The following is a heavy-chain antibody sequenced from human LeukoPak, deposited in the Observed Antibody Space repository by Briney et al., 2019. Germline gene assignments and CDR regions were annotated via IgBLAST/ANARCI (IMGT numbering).Heavy chain of an antibody. V-gene: IGHV3-23*01. Sequence: GGSLRLSCAASGFTFSSYAMSWVRQAPGKGLEWVSGISGSGGNTYYADSVKGRFTISRDNSKNTLYLNMNSLRAEDTAAYYCAKEYSSGWGDFDYWGQGTLVTVSS. CDR3: AKEYSSGWGDFDY. CDR1: GFTFSSYA. D-gene: IGHD6-19*01. J-gene: IGHJ4*02. CDR2: ISGSGGNT.